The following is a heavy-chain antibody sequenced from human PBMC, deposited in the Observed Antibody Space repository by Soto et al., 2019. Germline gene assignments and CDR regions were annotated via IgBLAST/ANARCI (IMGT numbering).Heavy chain of an antibody. CDR1: GFTFSRYG. D-gene: IGHD3-16*02. CDR3: AKGGSTVTSAECGQH. Sequence: QVQLVESGGGVVLPGRSLRLSCAASGFTFSRYGMHWVRQAPGKGLDWVAVISSDGSNAFFADSVKGRFTISRDNSKNTLYLEMNCMGGDDAAVYYCAKGGSTVTSAECGQHWGQGTLVTVSS. J-gene: IGHJ1*01. CDR2: ISSDGSNA. V-gene: IGHV3-30*18.